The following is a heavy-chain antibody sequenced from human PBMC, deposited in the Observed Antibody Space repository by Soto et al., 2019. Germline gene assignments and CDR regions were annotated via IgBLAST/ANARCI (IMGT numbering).Heavy chain of an antibody. J-gene: IGHJ3*02. V-gene: IGHV4-39*01. Sequence: SETLSLTCTVSGGSISRNNYYWGWIRQPPGKGLEWIGSIYYSGSTYYNPSLKSRVTISADTSKNQFSLKVSSVTAADTALYYCASSYTDDVFDIWGQGTMVTVSS. CDR1: GGSISRNNYY. D-gene: IGHD4-4*01. CDR3: ASSYTDDVFDI. CDR2: IYYSGST.